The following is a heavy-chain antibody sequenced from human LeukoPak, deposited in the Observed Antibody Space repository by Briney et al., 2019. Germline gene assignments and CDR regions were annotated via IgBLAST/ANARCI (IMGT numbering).Heavy chain of an antibody. D-gene: IGHD3-22*01. Sequence: PGGSLRLSCAASGFTFSSYAMHWVRQAPGKGLEWVAVISYDGSNKYYADSVKGRFTISRDNSKNTLYLQMNSLRAEDTAVYYCARDSLNYYDSSGYYYSHYFDYWGQGTLVTVSS. V-gene: IGHV3-30*04. CDR1: GFTFSSYA. CDR3: ARDSLNYYDSSGYYYSHYFDY. J-gene: IGHJ4*02. CDR2: ISYDGSNK.